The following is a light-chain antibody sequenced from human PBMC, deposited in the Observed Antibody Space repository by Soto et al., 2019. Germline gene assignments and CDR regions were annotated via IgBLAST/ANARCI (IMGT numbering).Light chain of an antibody. CDR2: KAS. Sequence: DIQMTQSPSTLSASVGDRVTITCRASQSISSWLAWYQQKPGKAPKLLIYKASSLESGVPSRFSGSGSGTEFTLTIRSLQPDGFASYFCQQYNSYPTFGQGTKVEIK. CDR3: QQYNSYPT. J-gene: IGKJ1*01. CDR1: QSISSW. V-gene: IGKV1-5*03.